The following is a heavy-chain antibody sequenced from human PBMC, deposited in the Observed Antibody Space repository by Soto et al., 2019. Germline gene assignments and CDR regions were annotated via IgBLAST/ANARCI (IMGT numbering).Heavy chain of an antibody. CDR1: GFTFSSYA. Sequence: PGGSLRLSCAASGFTFSSYAMSWVRQAPGKGLEWVSVISGSGGSTYYADSVKGRFTISRDNSKNTLYLQMNSLRAEDTAVYYCAKVWLAARRFEYWGQGTLVTVSS. V-gene: IGHV3-23*01. CDR3: AKVWLAARRFEY. CDR2: ISGSGGST. J-gene: IGHJ4*02. D-gene: IGHD6-6*01.